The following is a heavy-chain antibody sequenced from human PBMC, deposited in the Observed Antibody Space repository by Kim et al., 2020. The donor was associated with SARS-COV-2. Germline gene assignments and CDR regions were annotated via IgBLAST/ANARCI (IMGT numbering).Heavy chain of an antibody. Sequence: ASVKVSCKASGYTFTSYAMNWVRQAPGQGLEWMGWINNNAGNPTYAQGFTGRFVFSLDTSVSTAYLQISSLKAEDTAVYYCAREGYYYDSSGYYYGGGIDYWGQGTLVTVSS. J-gene: IGHJ4*02. CDR2: INNNAGNP. V-gene: IGHV7-4-1*02. CDR3: AREGYYYDSSGYYYGGGIDY. D-gene: IGHD3-22*01. CDR1: GYTFTSYA.